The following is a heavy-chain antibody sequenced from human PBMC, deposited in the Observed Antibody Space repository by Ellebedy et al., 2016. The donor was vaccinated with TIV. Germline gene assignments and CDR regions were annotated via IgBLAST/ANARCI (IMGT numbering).Heavy chain of an antibody. CDR3: ARAVTTEFDY. J-gene: IGHJ4*02. CDR1: GYTFTTYD. CDR2: MNPKSGDT. D-gene: IGHD3-3*01. Sequence: ASVKVSCXASGYTFTTYDINWVRQAAGQGLEWMGWMNPKSGDTDYARKFQGRVTMTRDTSTSTVYMELSSLRSEDTAVYYCARAVTTEFDYWGQGTLVTVSS. V-gene: IGHV1-8*01.